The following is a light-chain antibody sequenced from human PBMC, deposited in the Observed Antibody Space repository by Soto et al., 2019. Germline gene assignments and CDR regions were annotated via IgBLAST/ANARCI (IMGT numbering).Light chain of an antibody. Sequence: QSVLTQQPSVSGAPGQRVTISCTGSSSNIGAGYDVHWYQQLPGTAPKLLIYDNTNRPSGVPDRFSGSKSGTSASLAITGLQAEDEADYYCQSYDSSLSGVVFGVGTKLTVL. J-gene: IGLJ2*01. CDR3: QSYDSSLSGVV. V-gene: IGLV1-40*01. CDR1: SSNIGAGYD. CDR2: DNT.